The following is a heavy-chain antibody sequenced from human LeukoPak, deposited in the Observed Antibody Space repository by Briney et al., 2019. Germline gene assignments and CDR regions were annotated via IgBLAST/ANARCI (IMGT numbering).Heavy chain of an antibody. D-gene: IGHD3-10*01. Sequence: QSGGSLRLSCAVSGITLSNYGMSWVRQAPGKGLEWVAGVSDSGSRTNYADSVKGRFTISRDNSKNTLYLQMNSLRAEDTAVYFCAKRGVVIRVILVGFHKEAYYFDSWGQGVVVTVSS. CDR3: AKRGVVIRVILVGFHKEAYYFDS. CDR2: VSDSGSRT. V-gene: IGHV3-23*01. CDR1: GITLSNYG. J-gene: IGHJ4*02.